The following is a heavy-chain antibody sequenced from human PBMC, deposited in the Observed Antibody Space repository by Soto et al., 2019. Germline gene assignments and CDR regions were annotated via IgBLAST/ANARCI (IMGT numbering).Heavy chain of an antibody. Sequence: QVQLVQSGGVMKKPGASVKVSCKASGYTFTSHGISWVRQAPGQGLEWKGWISASNGDTNYAQKYQGRVTVTTDTSTSTGYMELRSLRSEDTAVYYCARMVRGSNIDYYHYMDVWGEGTTVTVSS. D-gene: IGHD3-10*01. CDR2: ISASNGDT. V-gene: IGHV1-18*01. CDR3: ARMVRGSNIDYYHYMDV. CDR1: GYTFTSHG. J-gene: IGHJ6*03.